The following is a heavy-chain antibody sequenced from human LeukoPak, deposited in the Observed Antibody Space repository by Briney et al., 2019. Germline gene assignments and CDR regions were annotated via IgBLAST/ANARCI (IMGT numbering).Heavy chain of an antibody. Sequence: GGSLRPSCTASGFTLSSYGMHWVRQAPGKGLEWVTVIWHDGSNKYYADSVKGRFTISRDNSKNTLYLQMNSLRAEDTAVYHCAKDLNPREAGATIDYWGQGTLVTVSS. V-gene: IGHV3-30*02. J-gene: IGHJ4*02. CDR1: GFTLSSYG. CDR3: AKDLNPREAGATIDY. CDR2: IWHDGSNK. D-gene: IGHD1-26*01.